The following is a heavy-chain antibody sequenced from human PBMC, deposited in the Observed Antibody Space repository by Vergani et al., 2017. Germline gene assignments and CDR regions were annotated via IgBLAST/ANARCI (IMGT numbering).Heavy chain of an antibody. CDR2: LNPTTGHT. V-gene: IGHV1-46*02. CDR1: GYIFKHYY. Sequence: VQLVQSGAEVRKPGASVTVSCTASGYIFKHYYIHLLRQAPGRAFEWMGILNPTTGHTTSAQKFMGRVDMTRDPSTDTSTRTVQMTLSSLRSEDTAVYYWAKAIRYGAGATCREYDFDHWGQGTRVTVAS. J-gene: IGHJ5*02. CDR3: AKAIRYGAGATCREYDFDH. D-gene: IGHD4-17*01.